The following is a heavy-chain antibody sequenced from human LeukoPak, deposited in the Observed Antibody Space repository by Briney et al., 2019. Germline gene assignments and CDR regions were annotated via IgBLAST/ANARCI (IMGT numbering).Heavy chain of an antibody. J-gene: IGHJ5*02. CDR1: GGSFSTYT. V-gene: IGHV1-69*13. D-gene: IGHD4/OR15-4a*01. Sequence: GASVKVSCKSSGGSFSTYTISWVRQAPGHRPEWMGGILPGLPTPNYAQKFQGRVTISADEYTRTAYMELNSLRSDDTAMYYCARSTNYGDGWFGPWGQGTLVTVSS. CDR3: ARSTNYGDGWFGP. CDR2: ILPGLPTP.